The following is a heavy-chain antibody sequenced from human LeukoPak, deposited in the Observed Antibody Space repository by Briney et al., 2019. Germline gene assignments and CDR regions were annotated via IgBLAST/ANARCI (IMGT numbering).Heavy chain of an antibody. J-gene: IGHJ4*02. CDR2: IFASGNT. CDR1: GASISTYY. Sequence: PSETLSLTCTVSGASISTYYWSWIRQPAGKGLEWVGRIFASGNTNYNPSLESRIAMSVDTSKNQSSLNLSSVTATDTAIYYCVQDGPLRSDYWGQGTLVTVSS. CDR3: VQDGPLRSDY. V-gene: IGHV4-4*07. D-gene: IGHD3-16*01.